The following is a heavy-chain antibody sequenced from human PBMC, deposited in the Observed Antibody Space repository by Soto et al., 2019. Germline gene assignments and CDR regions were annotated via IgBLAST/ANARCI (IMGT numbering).Heavy chain of an antibody. CDR2: IIPIFGTA. CDR3: ARTLHPYYYDSSGYLNGDFDP. CDR1: GGTFSSYA. Sequence: SVKVSCKASGGTFSSYAISWVRQAPGQGLEWMGGIIPIFGTANYAQKFQGRVTITADESTSTAYMELSSLRSEDTAVYYCARTLHPYYYDSSGYLNGDFDPWGQGTLVTVCS. D-gene: IGHD3-22*01. J-gene: IGHJ5*02. V-gene: IGHV1-69*13.